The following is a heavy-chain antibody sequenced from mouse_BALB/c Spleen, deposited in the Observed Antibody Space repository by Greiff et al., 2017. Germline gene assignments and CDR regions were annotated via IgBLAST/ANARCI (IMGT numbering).Heavy chain of an antibody. D-gene: IGHD2-4*01. J-gene: IGHJ4*01. Sequence: QVQLKQPGAELVRPGASVKLSCKASGYSFTSYWMNWVKQRPGQGLEWIGMIHPSDSDTRLNQKFKDKATLTVDKSSSTAYMQLSSPTSEDSAVYYCARGGITTHAMDYWGQGTSVTVSS. CDR1: GYSFTSYW. CDR3: ARGGITTHAMDY. V-gene: IGHV1-74*01. CDR2: IHPSDSDT.